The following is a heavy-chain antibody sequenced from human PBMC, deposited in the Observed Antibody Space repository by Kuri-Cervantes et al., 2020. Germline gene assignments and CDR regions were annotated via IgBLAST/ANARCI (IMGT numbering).Heavy chain of an antibody. J-gene: IGHJ4*02. D-gene: IGHD3-16*02. CDR3: ARDSGELSLDY. V-gene: IGHV3-33*01. CDR1: GFTFSSYG. Sequence: GESLKISCAASGFTFSSYGMHWVRQAPGKGLEWVAVIWYDGSNKYYADSVKGRFTISRDNAKNSLYLQMNSLRAEDTAVYYCARDSGELSLDYWGQGTLVTVSS. CDR2: IWYDGSNK.